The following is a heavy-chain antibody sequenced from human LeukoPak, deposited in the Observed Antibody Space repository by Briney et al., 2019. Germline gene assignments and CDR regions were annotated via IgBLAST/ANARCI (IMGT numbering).Heavy chain of an antibody. Sequence: SETLPLTCAVYGGSFSGYYWSWIRQPPGKGLEWIGEINHSGSTNYNPSLKSRVTISVDTSKNQFSLKLSSVTAADTAVYYCARGWGKVLGYCSSTSCYGDVWGKGTTVTVSS. CDR3: ARGWGKVLGYCSSTSCYGDV. CDR1: GGSFSGYY. V-gene: IGHV4-34*01. CDR2: INHSGST. D-gene: IGHD2-2*01. J-gene: IGHJ6*04.